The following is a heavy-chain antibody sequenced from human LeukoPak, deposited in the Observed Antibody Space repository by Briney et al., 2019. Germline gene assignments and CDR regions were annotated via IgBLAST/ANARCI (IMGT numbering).Heavy chain of an antibody. CDR3: AKYTPTVTTQRGYFDY. V-gene: IGHV3-23*01. D-gene: IGHD4-17*01. CDR1: GFTFSSYA. J-gene: IGHJ4*02. CDR2: ISGSGGST. Sequence: GGSLRLSCAASGFTFSSYATSWVRQAPGKGLEWVSAISGSGGSTYYADSVKGRFTISRDNSKNTLYLQMNSLRAEDTAAYYCAKYTPTVTTQRGYFDYWGQGTLVTVSS.